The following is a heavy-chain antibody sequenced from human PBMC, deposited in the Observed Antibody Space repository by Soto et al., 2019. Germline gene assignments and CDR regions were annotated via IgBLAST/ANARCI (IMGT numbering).Heavy chain of an antibody. D-gene: IGHD3-16*02. Sequence: ASVKVSCKASGYTFTSYGISWVRQAPGQGLEWMGWISANNGNTNYAQKLQGRVTMTTDTSISTAYMELSRLRSDDTAVYYCARGSYDYIWGSYRVRGAFDIWGQGTMVTASS. V-gene: IGHV1-18*01. CDR3: ARGSYDYIWGSYRVRGAFDI. CDR2: ISANNGNT. CDR1: GYTFTSYG. J-gene: IGHJ3*02.